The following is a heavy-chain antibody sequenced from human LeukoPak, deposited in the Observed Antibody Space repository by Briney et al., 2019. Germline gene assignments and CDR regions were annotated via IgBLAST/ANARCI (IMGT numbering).Heavy chain of an antibody. CDR1: GGSISSGDYY. Sequence: PSQTLSLTCTVSGGSISSGDYYWSWIRQPPGKGLEWIGYIYYSGSTYYNPSLKSRVTISVDTSKNQFSLKLSSVTAADTAVYYCARDCSSTSCDAYYYYGMDVWGQGTTVTVSS. CDR3: ARDCSSTSCDAYYYYGMDV. CDR2: IYYSGST. D-gene: IGHD2-2*01. V-gene: IGHV4-30-4*01. J-gene: IGHJ6*02.